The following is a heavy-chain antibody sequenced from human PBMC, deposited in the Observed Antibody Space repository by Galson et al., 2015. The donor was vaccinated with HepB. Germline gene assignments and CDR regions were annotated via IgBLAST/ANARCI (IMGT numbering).Heavy chain of an antibody. D-gene: IGHD6-19*01. CDR3: ARDSGYVSGWYAGRGGFDY. CDR2: ISYDGRNQ. V-gene: IGHV3-30*03. J-gene: IGHJ4*02. Sequence: PLRLSCAASGFTLSSYAIHWVRQAPGKGLEWVTVISYDGRNQNYADSVMGRFTISRDNSKDTVYLQMSSLRADDTAVYYCARDSGYVSGWYAGRGGFDYWGQGTLVTVSS. CDR1: GFTLSSYA.